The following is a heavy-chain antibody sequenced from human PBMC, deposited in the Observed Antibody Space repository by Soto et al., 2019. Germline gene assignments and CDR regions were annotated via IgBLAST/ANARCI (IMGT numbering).Heavy chain of an antibody. V-gene: IGHV4-59*01. CDR2: IDYSGST. D-gene: IGHD2-15*01. CDR1: GGSISSYY. CDR3: ARVVVVAATKNWFDP. J-gene: IGHJ5*02. Sequence: QVQLQESGPGLVKPSETLSLTCTVSGGSISSYYWSWIRQPPGKGREWIGYIDYSGSTNYNPSLKSRVTISVDTSQNQFSLKLSSVTAADTAVYYCARVVVVAATKNWFDPWGQGTLVNVSS.